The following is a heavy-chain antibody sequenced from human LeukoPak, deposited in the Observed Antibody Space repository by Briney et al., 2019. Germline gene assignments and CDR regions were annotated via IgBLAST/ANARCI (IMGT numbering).Heavy chain of an antibody. D-gene: IGHD1-7*01. CDR1: GFTFSSYA. CDR2: ISGSGGST. CDR3: ANQDITGTPLFNY. J-gene: IGHJ4*02. Sequence: PGGSLRLSCAASGFTFSSYAMSWVRQAPGKGLQWVSAISGSGGSTYYADSVKGRFTSSRDNSKNTLYLQMNSLRAEDTAVYYCANQDITGTPLFNYWGQGTLVTVSS. V-gene: IGHV3-23*01.